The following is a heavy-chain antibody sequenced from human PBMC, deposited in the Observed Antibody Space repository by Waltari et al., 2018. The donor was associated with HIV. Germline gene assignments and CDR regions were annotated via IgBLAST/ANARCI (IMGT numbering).Heavy chain of an antibody. J-gene: IGHJ5*02. Sequence: QLQLQESGPGLVKPSETLSLTCTVSGGSISSSSYYWGWIRQPPGKGLEWIGSIYYSGSTYDNPSLKIRVTISVDTSKNQFSLKLSSVTAADTAVYYCARDCKGIVVVPAAIVSYGNNWFDPWGQGTLVTVSS. V-gene: IGHV4-39*07. D-gene: IGHD2-2*01. CDR1: GGSISSSSYY. CDR2: IYYSGST. CDR3: ARDCKGIVVVPAAIVSYGNNWFDP.